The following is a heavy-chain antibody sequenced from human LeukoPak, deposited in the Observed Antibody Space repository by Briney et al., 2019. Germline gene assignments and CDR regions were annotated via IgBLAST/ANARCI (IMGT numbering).Heavy chain of an antibody. Sequence: GGSLRLSCAASGFTVSSNYMSWVRQAPGKGLEWVANIKQDGSEKYYVDPVKGRFTISRDNAKNTLYLQMNSLRAEDTAVYYCARENYDGSGSYLWGQGTLVTVSS. CDR3: ARENYDGSGSYL. CDR2: IKQDGSEK. V-gene: IGHV3-7*01. J-gene: IGHJ5*02. CDR1: GFTVSSNY. D-gene: IGHD3-10*01.